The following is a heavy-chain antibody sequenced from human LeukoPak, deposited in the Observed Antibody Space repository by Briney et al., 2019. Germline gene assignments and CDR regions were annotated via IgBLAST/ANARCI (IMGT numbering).Heavy chain of an antibody. CDR3: ARQAPSVVVGLYYFDY. V-gene: IGHV5-51*01. CDR1: GYSFTSYW. Sequence: GESLKISCKGSGYSFTSYWIGWVRQMPGKGLEWMGIIYPGDSDTRYSPSFQGQVTISADKSISTAYLQWSSLKASDTAMYYCARQAPSVVVGLYYFDYWGQGTLVTVSS. J-gene: IGHJ4*02. D-gene: IGHD2-15*01. CDR2: IYPGDSDT.